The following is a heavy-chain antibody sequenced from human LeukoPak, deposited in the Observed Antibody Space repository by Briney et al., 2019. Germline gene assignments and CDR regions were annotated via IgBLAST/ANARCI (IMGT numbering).Heavy chain of an antibody. V-gene: IGHV4-4*07. Sequence: PSETLSLTCTVSGGSISSDYWSWIRQPAGKGLECIGHIYTSGSTNYNPSLKSRVTMSVDTSKNQFSLKLSSVTAADTAVYYCARYYTVVTTYRAFDIWGQGTMVTVSS. CDR1: GGSISSDY. J-gene: IGHJ3*02. D-gene: IGHD4-23*01. CDR3: ARYYTVVTTYRAFDI. CDR2: IYTSGST.